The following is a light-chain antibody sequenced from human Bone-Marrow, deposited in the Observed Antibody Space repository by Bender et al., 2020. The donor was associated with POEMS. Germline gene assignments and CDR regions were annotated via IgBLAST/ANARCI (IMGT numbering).Light chain of an antibody. CDR3: CAYAGGRTWI. CDR2: DDS. J-gene: IGLJ2*01. Sequence: SYVLTQPPSVSVAPGQTARITCGGNNIGSTSVHWYQQKPGQAPVLVVFDDSDRPSGIPERFSGSKSGNTASLTISGLQAEDEADYYCCAYAGGRTWIFGGGSKLAVL. V-gene: IGLV3-21*02. CDR1: NIGSTS.